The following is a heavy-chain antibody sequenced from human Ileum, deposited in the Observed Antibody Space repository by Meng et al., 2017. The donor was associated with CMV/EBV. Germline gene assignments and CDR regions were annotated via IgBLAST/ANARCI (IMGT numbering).Heavy chain of an antibody. CDR3: AGGAITGTTEVPFDY. J-gene: IGHJ4*02. V-gene: IGHV4-61*02. D-gene: IGHD1-20*01. CDR2: IYTSEST. CDR1: CGSISSGSYY. Sequence: GPGLVNPSPTLSLTCTVSCGSISSGSYYWGWIRQPAWKGLEWIGRIYTSESTNYNPSLKSRVTISVDTSKNQFSLKLSSVTATDTAVYYCAGGAITGTTEVPFDYWGQGTLVTVSS.